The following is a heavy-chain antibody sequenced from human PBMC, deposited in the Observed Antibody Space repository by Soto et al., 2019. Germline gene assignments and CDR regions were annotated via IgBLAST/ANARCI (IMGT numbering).Heavy chain of an antibody. J-gene: IGHJ4*02. CDR3: ERRLLLAY. V-gene: IGHV4-31*03. Sequence: SQALSLTYTVSAGSTSSGGYYLSRIRQHPGKGLEWIGYIYYSGSTYYNPSLKSRVTISVDTSKNQFSLKLSSVTAAVSVLYYGERRLLLAYWGQRTPVPGSS. CDR2: IYYSGST. CDR1: AGSTSSGGYY.